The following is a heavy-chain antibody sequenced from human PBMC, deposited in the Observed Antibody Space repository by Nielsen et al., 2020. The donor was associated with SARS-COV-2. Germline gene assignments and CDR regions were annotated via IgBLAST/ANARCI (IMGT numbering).Heavy chain of an antibody. J-gene: IGHJ6*02. CDR1: GGSTSSGDYY. CDR2: IYYSGST. D-gene: IGHD3-3*01. CDR3: ARERVGGITIFGVVTRYGMDV. Sequence: LRLSCTVSGGSTSSGDYYWSWIRQPPGKGLEWIGYIYYSGSTYYNPSLKSRVTISVDTSKNQFSLKLSSVTAADTALYYCARERVGGITIFGVVTRYGMDVWGQGTTVTVSS. V-gene: IGHV4-30-4*01.